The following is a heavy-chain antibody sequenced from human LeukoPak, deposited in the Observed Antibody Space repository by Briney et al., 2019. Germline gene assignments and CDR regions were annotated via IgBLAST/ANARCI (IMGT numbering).Heavy chain of an antibody. CDR1: GGSISSSNW. D-gene: IGHD2-2*01. CDR2: IYHSGST. CDR3: ARRESRAEGDWFDP. J-gene: IGHJ5*02. Sequence: SGTLSLTCAVSGGSISSSNWCSXVRRPPGKGLEWIGEIYHSGSTNYNPSLKSRVTISVDKSKNQFSLKLSSVTAADTAVYYCARRESRAEGDWFDPWGQGTLVTVSS. V-gene: IGHV4-4*02.